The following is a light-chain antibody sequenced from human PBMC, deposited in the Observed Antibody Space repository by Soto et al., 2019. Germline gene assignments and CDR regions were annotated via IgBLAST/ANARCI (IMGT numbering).Light chain of an antibody. CDR1: QSISNY. V-gene: IGKV1-5*01. CDR2: DAS. J-gene: IGKJ1*01. CDR3: QQYNSYSGT. Sequence: DIQMTQSPSSLSASVGDRVTITCRASQSISNYLHWYQQKPGKAPKLLIYDASSLESGVPSRFSGSGSGTEFTLTISSLQPDDFATYYCQQYNSYSGTFGQGTKVDIK.